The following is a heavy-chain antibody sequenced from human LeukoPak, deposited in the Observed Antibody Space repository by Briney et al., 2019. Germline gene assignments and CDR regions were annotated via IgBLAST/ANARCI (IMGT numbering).Heavy chain of an antibody. CDR1: GFTFSSYS. CDR2: ISSSSSYI. CDR3: APGGSSVTFDY. D-gene: IGHD2-15*01. Sequence: GGSLRLSCAASGFTFSSYSMNWVRQAPGKGLEWVSSISSSSSYIYYADSVKGRFTISRDNAKNSLYLQMNSLRAEDTAVYYCAPGGSSVTFDYWAREPRSPSPQ. J-gene: IGHJ4*02. V-gene: IGHV3-21*01.